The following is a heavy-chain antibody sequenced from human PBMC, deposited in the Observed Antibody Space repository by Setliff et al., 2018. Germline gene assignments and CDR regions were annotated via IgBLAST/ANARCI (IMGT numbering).Heavy chain of an antibody. J-gene: IGHJ4*02. D-gene: IGHD3-3*01. CDR3: VKVSGRFDAGFDS. Sequence: GGSLSLSCAASGFIFSSYGMHWVRQAPGKGPEWVAFTRYDRSSKYHADSVKGRFTISRDNSKNTLYLQMNSLRPEDTAVYYCVKVSGRFDAGFDSWGQGTLVTVSS. CDR2: TRYDRSSK. V-gene: IGHV3-30*02. CDR1: GFIFSSYG.